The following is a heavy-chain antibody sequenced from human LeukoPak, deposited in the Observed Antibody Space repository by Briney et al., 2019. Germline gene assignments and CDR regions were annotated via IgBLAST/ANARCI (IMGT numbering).Heavy chain of an antibody. Sequence: PGGPLCFSCAASGFTFSSYSMNWVRQAPGKGLEGVSSISSSSSYIYYADSVKGRFTISRDNARNSLYLQMNSLRAEDTAVYYCARHRYNCSFDIWGQGTMVTVSS. CDR2: ISSSSSYI. CDR3: ARHRYNCSFDI. CDR1: GFTFSSYS. V-gene: IGHV3-21*01. D-gene: IGHD1-20*01. J-gene: IGHJ3*02.